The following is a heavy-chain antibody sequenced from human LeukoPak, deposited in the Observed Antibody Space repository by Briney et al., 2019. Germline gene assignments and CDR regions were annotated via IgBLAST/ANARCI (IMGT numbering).Heavy chain of an antibody. J-gene: IGHJ4*02. CDR1: GFTVSSNY. V-gene: IGHV3-53*01. CDR3: AKDRRIAAAGTNYFDY. Sequence: GGSLRLSCAASGFTVSSNYMSWVRQAPGKGLEWVSVIYSGGSTHYADSVKGRFTISRDNSGNTLYLQMNSLRAEDTALYYCAKDRRIAAAGTNYFDYWGQGTLVTVSS. CDR2: IYSGGST. D-gene: IGHD6-13*01.